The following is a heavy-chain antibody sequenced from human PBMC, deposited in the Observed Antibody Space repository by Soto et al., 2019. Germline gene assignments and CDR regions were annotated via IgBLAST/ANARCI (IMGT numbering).Heavy chain of an antibody. V-gene: IGHV3-33*01. Sequence: LRLSCAASGFTFSSYGMHWVRQAPGKGLEWVAVIWYDGSNKYYADPVKGRFTISRDNSKNTLYLQMNSLRAEDTAVYYCAREAYYDSSGTFDYWGQGNLVTVS. D-gene: IGHD3-22*01. CDR1: GFTFSSYG. J-gene: IGHJ4*02. CDR2: IWYDGSNK. CDR3: AREAYYDSSGTFDY.